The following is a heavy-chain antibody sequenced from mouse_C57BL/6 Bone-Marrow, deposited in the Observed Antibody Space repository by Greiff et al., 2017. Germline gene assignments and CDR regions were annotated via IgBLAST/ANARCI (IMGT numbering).Heavy chain of an antibody. Sequence: QVQLQQPGAELVKPGASVKFSCKASGYTFTSYWMHWVKQRPGHGLEWIGMILPNSGSTNYNEKFKSKATLTVDKSSTTAYMQLSSLTSEDSAVYYSARPYYSNYVNAKDYWGQGTTVTVSS. CDR1: GYTFTSYW. J-gene: IGHJ4*01. CDR3: ARPYYSNYVNAKDY. V-gene: IGHV1-64*01. CDR2: ILPNSGST. D-gene: IGHD2-5*01.